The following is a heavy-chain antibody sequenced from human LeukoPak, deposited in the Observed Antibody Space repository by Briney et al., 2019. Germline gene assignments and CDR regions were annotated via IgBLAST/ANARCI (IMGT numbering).Heavy chain of an antibody. CDR1: GGSISSYY. Sequence: PSETLSLTCTVSGGSISSYYWSWIRQPPGKGLEWIGYIYYSGSTNYNPSLKSRVTISVDTSKNQFSLKLSSVTAADTAVYYCARGSTGSYEELGFDYWGQGTLVTVSS. D-gene: IGHD1-26*01. V-gene: IGHV4-59*01. CDR3: ARGSTGSYEELGFDY. CDR2: IYYSGST. J-gene: IGHJ4*02.